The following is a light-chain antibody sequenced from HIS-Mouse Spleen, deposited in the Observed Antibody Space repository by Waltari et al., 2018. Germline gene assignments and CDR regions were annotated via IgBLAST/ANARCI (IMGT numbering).Light chain of an antibody. CDR1: SSDVGGYHY. V-gene: IGLV2-14*03. Sequence: QSPLTQPASVSGSPGQSITISCTGTSSDVGGYHYVSWYQQHPGKAPKLMIYDVSNRPSGVSNRFSGSKSGNTASLTISGLQAEDEADYYCSSYTSSSFNVVFGGGTKLTVL. CDR3: SSYTSSSFNVV. J-gene: IGLJ2*01. CDR2: DVS.